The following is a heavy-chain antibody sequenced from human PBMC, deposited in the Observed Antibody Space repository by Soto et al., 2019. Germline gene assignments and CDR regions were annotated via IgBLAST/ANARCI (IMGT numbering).Heavy chain of an antibody. D-gene: IGHD3-3*01. V-gene: IGHV4-59*01. CDR2: IYYSGST. Sequence: PSETLSLTCSVSGGSISSYYWSWIRQPPGKGLEWIGYIYYSGSTNYNPSLKSRVTISVDTSKNQFSLKLSSVTAADMAVYYCARGDSLSYDFWSAYYARHGAYCMDVWGKGTPVTVSS. J-gene: IGHJ6*03. CDR1: GGSISSYY. CDR3: ARGDSLSYDFWSAYYARHGAYCMDV.